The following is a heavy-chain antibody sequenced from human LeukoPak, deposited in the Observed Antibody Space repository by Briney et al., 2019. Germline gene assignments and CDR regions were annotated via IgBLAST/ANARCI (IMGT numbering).Heavy chain of an antibody. J-gene: IGHJ5*02. Sequence: PSETLSLTCTVSGGSISSYYWSWIRQPPGKGLEWIGYIYYSGSTNYNPSLKSRVTISVDTSKNQFSLKLSSVTAADTAVYYCARDPRIAVAGRGWFDPWGQGTLVTVSS. CDR3: ARDPRIAVAGRGWFDP. CDR2: IYYSGST. V-gene: IGHV4-59*01. D-gene: IGHD6-19*01. CDR1: GGSISSYY.